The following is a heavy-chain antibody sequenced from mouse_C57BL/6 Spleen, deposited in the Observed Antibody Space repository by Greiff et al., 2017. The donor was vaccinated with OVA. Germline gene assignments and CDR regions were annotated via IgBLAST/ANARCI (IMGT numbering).Heavy chain of an antibody. V-gene: IGHV1-61*01. Sequence: VQLQQPGAELVRPGSSVKLSCKASGYTFTNYWMDWVKQRPGQGLEWIGNIYPSDSETHYNQKFKDKATLTVDKSSSTAYMQLSSLTSEDSAVYYCARRDSNFYFDYWGQGTTLTVSS. CDR2: IYPSDSET. J-gene: IGHJ2*01. D-gene: IGHD2-5*01. CDR3: ARRDSNFYFDY. CDR1: GYTFTNYW.